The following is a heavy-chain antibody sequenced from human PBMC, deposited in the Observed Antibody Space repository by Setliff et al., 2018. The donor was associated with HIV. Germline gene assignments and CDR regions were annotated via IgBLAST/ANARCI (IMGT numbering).Heavy chain of an antibody. CDR3: ARGSSWHAPFDY. V-gene: IGHV1-2*02. CDR2: INPNRGGT. Sequence: ASVKVSCKASGYTFTTYHIHWVRQAPGQGLEWMGWINPNRGGTNFAQKFQGRVTMERDTSFTTVYMELNSLRSDDTAVYFCARGSSWHAPFDYWGQGTLVTVSS. D-gene: IGHD2-2*01. CDR1: GYTFTTYH. J-gene: IGHJ4*02.